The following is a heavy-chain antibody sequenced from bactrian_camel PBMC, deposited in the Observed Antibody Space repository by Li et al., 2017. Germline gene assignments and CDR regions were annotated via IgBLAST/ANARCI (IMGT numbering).Heavy chain of an antibody. D-gene: IGHD4*01. Sequence: QVQLVESGGGSVQAGGSLRLSCVAHRYDYYAYCIGWFRQAPGKEREEVASIDSDANVNYHDSVKGRFTISQNNDKNILYLQMNTLQPDDTATYYCAAHNVYPCDFEGLKSGCWGRGTQVTVS. CDR2: IDSDANV. J-gene: IGHJ4*01. CDR1: RYDYYAYC. V-gene: IGHV3S63*01. CDR3: AAHNVYPCDFEGLKSGC.